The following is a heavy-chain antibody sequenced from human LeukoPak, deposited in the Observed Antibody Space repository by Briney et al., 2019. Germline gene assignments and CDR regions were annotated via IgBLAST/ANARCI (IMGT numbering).Heavy chain of an antibody. J-gene: IGHJ5*02. Sequence: ASVKVSCKASGGTFSSYAISWVRQAPGQGLEWMGGIIPIFGTANYAQKFQGRVTITADKSTSTAYMELSSLRSEDTAVYYCARGPRDSSWSSDNWFDPWGQGTLVTVSS. D-gene: IGHD6-13*01. CDR1: GGTFSSYA. CDR2: IIPIFGTA. CDR3: ARGPRDSSWSSDNWFDP. V-gene: IGHV1-69*06.